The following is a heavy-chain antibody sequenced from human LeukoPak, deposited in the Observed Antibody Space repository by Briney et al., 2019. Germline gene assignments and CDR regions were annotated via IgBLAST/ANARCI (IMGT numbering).Heavy chain of an antibody. CDR3: ARDQVIIGSYDFWSGYYNYYYYYYMDV. CDR2: ISYDGSNK. CDR1: GFTFSSYA. V-gene: IGHV3-30-3*01. J-gene: IGHJ6*03. D-gene: IGHD3-3*01. Sequence: PGGSLRLSCAASGFTFSSYAMHWVRQAPGKGLEWVAVISYDGSNKYYADSVKGRFTISRDNSKNTLYLQMNSLRAEDTAVYYCARDQVIIGSYDFWSGYYNYYYYYYMDVWGKGTTVTVSS.